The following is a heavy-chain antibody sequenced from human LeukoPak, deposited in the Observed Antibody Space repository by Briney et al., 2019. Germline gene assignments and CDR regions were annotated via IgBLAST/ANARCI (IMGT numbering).Heavy chain of an antibody. V-gene: IGHV4-39*01. Sequence: KTSETLSLTCTVSGGSISNSNYYWSWIRQPPGKGLEWIGSIYYTGSIFYNPSLKSRVTISVDMSKNQFSLRLSSVPAADTAVYYCARRRVGAAVDYWGQGTLVTVSS. CDR2: IYYTGSI. J-gene: IGHJ4*02. CDR3: ARRRVGAAVDY. CDR1: GGSISNSNYY. D-gene: IGHD1-26*01.